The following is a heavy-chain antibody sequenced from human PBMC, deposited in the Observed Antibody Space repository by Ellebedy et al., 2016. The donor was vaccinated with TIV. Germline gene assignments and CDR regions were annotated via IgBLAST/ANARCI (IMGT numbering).Heavy chain of an antibody. CDR1: GYTFTSYG. J-gene: IGHJ4*02. CDR2: ISAYNGNT. D-gene: IGHD2-2*01. V-gene: IGHV1-18*01. Sequence: ALVKVSCXASGYTFTSYGISWVRQAPGQGLEWMGWISAYNGNTNYAQKLQGRVTMTTDTSTSTAYMELRSLRSDDTAVYYCARVPGEVVPPGDLLWLPDYWGQGTLVTVSS. CDR3: ARVPGEVVPPGDLLWLPDY.